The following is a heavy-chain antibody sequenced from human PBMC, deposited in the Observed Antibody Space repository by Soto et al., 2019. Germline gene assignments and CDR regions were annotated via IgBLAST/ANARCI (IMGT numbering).Heavy chain of an antibody. V-gene: IGHV4-30-4*01. CDR3: ARDSAPWGKQLAERFDP. CDR1: GGSISSGDYY. Sequence: SETLSLTCTVSGGSISSGDYYWSWIRQPPGKGLEWIGYIYYSGSTYYNPSLKSRVTISVDTSKNQFSLKLSSVTAADTAVYYCARDSAPWGKQLAERFDPWGQGTLVTVSS. J-gene: IGHJ5*02. CDR2: IYYSGST. D-gene: IGHD6-6*01.